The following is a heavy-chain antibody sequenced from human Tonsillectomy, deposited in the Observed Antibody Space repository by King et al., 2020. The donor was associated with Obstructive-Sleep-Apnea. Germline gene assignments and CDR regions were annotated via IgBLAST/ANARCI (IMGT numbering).Heavy chain of an antibody. CDR2: IIPILGIA. CDR1: GGTFSSYA. Sequence: QLVQSGAEVKKPGSSVKVSCKASGGTFSSYAISWVRQAPGQGLEWMGGIIPILGIANYAQKFQGRVTITADKSTSTAYMEPSSLRSEDTAVYYCARVVHGGGSYPPYFDYWGQGTLVTVSS. CDR3: ARVVHGGGSYPPYFDY. V-gene: IGHV1-69*09. D-gene: IGHD1-26*01. J-gene: IGHJ4*02.